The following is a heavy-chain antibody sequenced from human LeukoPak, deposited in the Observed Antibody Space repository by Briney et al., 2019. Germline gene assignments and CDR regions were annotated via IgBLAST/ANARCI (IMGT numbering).Heavy chain of an antibody. CDR2: INSDGSWT. Sequence: GGSLRLSCAASGDYWMQWVRQAPGEGLVWVSHINSDGSWTSYADSGKGRFTISKDNAKNTVYLQMNNLRAEDTAVYYCVSFYETYWGRATLVTVSS. D-gene: IGHD2-2*01. V-gene: IGHV3-74*01. J-gene: IGHJ4*02. CDR1: GDYW. CDR3: VSFYETY.